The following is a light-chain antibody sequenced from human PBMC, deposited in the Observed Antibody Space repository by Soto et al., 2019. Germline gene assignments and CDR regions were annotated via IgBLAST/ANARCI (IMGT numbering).Light chain of an antibody. CDR2: EGS. Sequence: QSALTQPASVSGSPGQSITISFTGTSSDVGSYNLVSWYQQHPGKAPKLMIYEGSKRRSGVSNCFSGSKSGNTASLTISGLQVEEEAPYYCCSYAGSSNYVLGLGTKVT. CDR3: CSYAGSSNYV. CDR1: SSDVGSYNL. V-gene: IGLV2-23*01. J-gene: IGLJ1*01.